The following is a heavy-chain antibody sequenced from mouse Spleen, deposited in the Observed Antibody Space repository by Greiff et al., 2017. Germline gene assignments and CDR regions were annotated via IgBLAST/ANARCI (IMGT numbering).Heavy chain of an antibody. CDR1: GFTFSSYA. J-gene: IGHJ4*01. Sequence: EVKLVESGEGLVKPGGSLKLSCAASGFTFSSYAMSWVRQPPEKRLEWVAYISSGGDYIYYADTVKGRFTISRDNARNTLYLQMSSLKSEDTAMYYCTRGMVTTAMDYWGQGTSVTVSS. CDR3: TRGMVTTAMDY. CDR2: ISSGGDYI. V-gene: IGHV5-9-1*02. D-gene: IGHD2-1*01.